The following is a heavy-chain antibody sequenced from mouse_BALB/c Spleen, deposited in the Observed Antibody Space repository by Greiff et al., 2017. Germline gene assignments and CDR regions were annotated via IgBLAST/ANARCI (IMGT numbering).Heavy chain of an antibody. CDR2: ISDGGSYT. V-gene: IGHV5-4*02. CDR3: ARVGRYEDYYAMDY. J-gene: IGHJ4*01. Sequence: EVMLVESGGGLVKPGGSLKLSCAASGFTFSDYYMYWVRQTPEKRLEWVATISDGGSYTYYPDSVKGRFTISRDNAKNNLYLQMSSLKSEDTAMYYCARVGRYEDYYAMDYWGQGTSVTVSS. D-gene: IGHD2-14*01. CDR1: GFTFSDYY.